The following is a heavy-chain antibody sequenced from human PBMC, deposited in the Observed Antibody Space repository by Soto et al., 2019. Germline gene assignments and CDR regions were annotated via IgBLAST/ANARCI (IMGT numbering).Heavy chain of an antibody. Sequence: ASVKVSCKASGYTFTSYYMHWVRQAPGQGLEWMGIINPSGGSTSYAQKFQGRVTMTRDTSTSTVYMELSSLRSEDTAVYYCERSGEVSSAGASYYYYGMDVWGQGTTVTVSS. CDR2: INPSGGST. V-gene: IGHV1-46*01. CDR1: GYTFTSYY. D-gene: IGHD6-13*01. J-gene: IGHJ6*02. CDR3: ERSGEVSSAGASYYYYGMDV.